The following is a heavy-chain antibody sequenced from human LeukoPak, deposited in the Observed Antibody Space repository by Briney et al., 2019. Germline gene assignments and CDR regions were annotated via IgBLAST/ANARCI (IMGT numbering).Heavy chain of an antibody. J-gene: IGHJ4*02. V-gene: IGHV3-30*18. CDR2: ISYDGRNI. Sequence: GGSLRLSCTAPGFTFSSYYMHWVRQAPGKGLEWVAVISYDGRNIYYADSVKGRFTISRDYSKNTVDLQMDSLRDEDTGVYYCAKGGPSNIALDFLFDYWGQGTLVAVSS. D-gene: IGHD2/OR15-2a*01. CDR3: AKGGPSNIALDFLFDY. CDR1: GFTFSSYY.